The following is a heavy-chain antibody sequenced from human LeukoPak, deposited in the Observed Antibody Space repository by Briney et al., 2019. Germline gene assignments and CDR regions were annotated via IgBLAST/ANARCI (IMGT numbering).Heavy chain of an antibody. CDR1: GYTFTGYH. Sequence: ASVKVSCKASGYTFTGYHMHWVRQAPGQGLEWMGWINPNSGGTNYAQKFQGRVTMTRDTSISTAYMELSRLRSDDTAVYYCARGDFWSGSGIDWFDGWGQGSLVTVSS. CDR3: ARGDFWSGSGIDWFDG. D-gene: IGHD3-3*01. V-gene: IGHV1-2*02. CDR2: INPNSGGT. J-gene: IGHJ5*02.